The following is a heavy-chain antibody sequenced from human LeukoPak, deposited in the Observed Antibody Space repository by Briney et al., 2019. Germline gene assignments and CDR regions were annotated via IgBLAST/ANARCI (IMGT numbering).Heavy chain of an antibody. V-gene: IGHV4-39*01. CDR1: GGSISSNIYH. Sequence: PSETLSLTCTVSGGSISSNIYHWGWIRQPPGKGLAWIGNIYYRGSTYYNPSLKSRVTISVDTSKNQFSLKLTSVTAADTAVYYCARATATKPPYSYGPSFDYWGQGTLVTVSS. CDR2: IYYRGST. J-gene: IGHJ4*02. D-gene: IGHD5-18*01. CDR3: ARATATKPPYSYGPSFDY.